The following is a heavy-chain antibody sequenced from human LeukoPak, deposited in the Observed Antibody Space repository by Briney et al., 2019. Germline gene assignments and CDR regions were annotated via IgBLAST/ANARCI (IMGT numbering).Heavy chain of an antibody. CDR2: IYYSGST. V-gene: IGHV4-59*01. D-gene: IGHD2-2*01. CDR3: ARGRVRDAFDV. CDR1: GGSISNYY. J-gene: IGHJ3*01. Sequence: KPSETLSLTCTVSGGSISNYYWSWIRRPPGKGLEWIGYIYYSGSTLYNPSLKSRVTISVDTSKNQFSLKLSSVTDADTAVYHCARGRVRDAFDVWGQGTMVTVSS.